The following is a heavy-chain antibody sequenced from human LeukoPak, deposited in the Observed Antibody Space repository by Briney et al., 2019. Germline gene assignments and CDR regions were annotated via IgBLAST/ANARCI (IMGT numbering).Heavy chain of an antibody. V-gene: IGHV3-66*02. CDR1: GFTVSSNY. Sequence: GGSLRLSCAASGFTVSSNYMSWVRQAPGKGLEWVSVIYSGGSTYYADSVKGRFTNSRDNSKNTLYLQMNSLRAEDTAVYYCAIRGYSYGTFDYWGQGTLVTVSS. CDR2: IYSGGST. CDR3: AIRGYSYGTFDY. D-gene: IGHD5-18*01. J-gene: IGHJ4*02.